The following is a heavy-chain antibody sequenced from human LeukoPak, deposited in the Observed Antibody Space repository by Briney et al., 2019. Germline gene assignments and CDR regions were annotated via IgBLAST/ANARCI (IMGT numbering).Heavy chain of an antibody. CDR3: VREPPDSYYFDH. D-gene: IGHD2-15*01. V-gene: IGHV1-46*01. Sequence: ASVKVSCKTSGYIFTNHYIHWVRQAPGQGLEWMGIIKVSGDWTGYTQKFQGRVTMTRDMSTSTVYMELSSLRSEDTAVYYCVREPPDSYYFDHWGQGTLVTVSS. J-gene: IGHJ4*02. CDR1: GYIFTNHY. CDR2: IKVSGDWT.